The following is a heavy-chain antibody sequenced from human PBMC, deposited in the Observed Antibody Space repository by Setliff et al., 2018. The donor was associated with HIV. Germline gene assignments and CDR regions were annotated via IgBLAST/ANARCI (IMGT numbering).Heavy chain of an antibody. J-gene: IGHJ4*02. V-gene: IGHV4-34*01. CDR1: NGSFSGYY. Sequence: SETLSLTCAVYNGSFSGYYWTWIRQPPGKGLEWIGEINHSGSTNYSPSLKSRVTISVDTSKNQFSLKLSSVTAADTAVYYCARGQRYSSSPYDYWGQGTLVTVSS. CDR3: ARGQRYSSSPYDY. D-gene: IGHD6-6*01. CDR2: INHSGST.